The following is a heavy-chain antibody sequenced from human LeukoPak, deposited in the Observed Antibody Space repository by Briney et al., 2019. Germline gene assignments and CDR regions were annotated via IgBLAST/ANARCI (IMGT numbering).Heavy chain of an antibody. Sequence: PGGSLRLSCAASGFTFSSYSMNWVRQAPGKGLQWVSSISSSSSFIYYADSVKGRFTISRDNAKNSLYLQMNSLRAEHTAVYYCARDLFDDYSLDYWGQGTLVTVSS. CDR2: ISSSSSFI. CDR3: ARDLFDDYSLDY. CDR1: GFTFSSYS. J-gene: IGHJ4*02. D-gene: IGHD3-16*01. V-gene: IGHV3-21*01.